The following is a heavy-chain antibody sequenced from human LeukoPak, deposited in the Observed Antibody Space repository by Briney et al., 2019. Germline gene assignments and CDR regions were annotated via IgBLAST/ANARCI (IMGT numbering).Heavy chain of an antibody. CDR3: AKDMAEYSSGWHRGNGNFDY. D-gene: IGHD6-19*01. CDR2: ISYDGSNK. CDR1: GFTFSSYA. J-gene: IGHJ4*02. Sequence: GGSLRLSCAASGFTFSSYAMHWVRQAPGKGLEWVAVISYDGSNKYYADSVKGRFTISRDNSKNTLYLQMNSLRAEDTAVYYCAKDMAEYSSGWHRGNGNFDYWGQGTLVTVSS. V-gene: IGHV3-30-3*01.